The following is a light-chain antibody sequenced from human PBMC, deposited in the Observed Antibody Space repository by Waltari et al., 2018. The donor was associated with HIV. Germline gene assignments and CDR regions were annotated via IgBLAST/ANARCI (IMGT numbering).Light chain of an antibody. CDR1: SSNIGAGYD. V-gene: IGLV1-40*01. CDR3: QSYDNSLSGHWG. Sequence: QSALTQPPSVSGAPGQRVTISCTGSSSNIGAGYDVHWYQQLPGTAPKLLIYSNTNRPSGVPDRFSGSKSGTSASLAITGLQTEDEGTYYCQSYDNSLSGHWGFGGGTKLTVL. J-gene: IGLJ3*02. CDR2: SNT.